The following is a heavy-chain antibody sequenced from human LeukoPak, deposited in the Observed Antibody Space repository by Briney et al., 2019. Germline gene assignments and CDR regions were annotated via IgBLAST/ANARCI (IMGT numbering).Heavy chain of an antibody. D-gene: IGHD3-9*01. J-gene: IGHJ4*02. V-gene: IGHV3-30-3*01. Sequence: GGSLRLSCTASGFTFSSYAMHWARQAPGKGLEWVAVISYDGSNKYYADSVKGRFTISRDNSKNTLYLQMNSLRAEDTSVYYCARDQSRYFDWSHLGVYFDYWGQGTLVTVSS. CDR3: ARDQSRYFDWSHLGVYFDY. CDR1: GFTFSSYA. CDR2: ISYDGSNK.